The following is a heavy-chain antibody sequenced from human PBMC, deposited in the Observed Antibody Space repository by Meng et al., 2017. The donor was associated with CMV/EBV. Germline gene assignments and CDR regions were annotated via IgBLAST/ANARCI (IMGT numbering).Heavy chain of an antibody. V-gene: IGHV1-69*05. Sequence: TFSSYAISWVRQAPGQGLEWMGGIIPIFGTANYEQKFQGRVTITTDESTSTAYMELSSLRSEDTAVYYCARVAYYDILTGYDNWFDPWGQGTLVTVSS. CDR1: TFSSYA. CDR2: IIPIFGTA. CDR3: ARVAYYDILTGYDNWFDP. J-gene: IGHJ5*02. D-gene: IGHD3-9*01.